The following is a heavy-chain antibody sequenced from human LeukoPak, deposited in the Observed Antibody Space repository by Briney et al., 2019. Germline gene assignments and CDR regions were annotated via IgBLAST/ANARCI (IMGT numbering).Heavy chain of an antibody. CDR3: ARVVQSTDSSGFYLPEYFQH. D-gene: IGHD3-22*01. CDR1: GGSISSYY. CDR2: IYYSGST. Sequence: SETLSLTCTVSGGSISSYYWSWIRQPPGKGLEWIGYIYYSGSTYYNPSLKSRVTISVDTSKNQFSLKLRSVTAADTAVYYCARVVQSTDSSGFYLPEYFQHWGQGTLVTVSS. V-gene: IGHV4-59*08. J-gene: IGHJ1*01.